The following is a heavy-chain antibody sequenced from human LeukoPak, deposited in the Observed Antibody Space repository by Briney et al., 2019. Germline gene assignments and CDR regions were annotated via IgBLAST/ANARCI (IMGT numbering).Heavy chain of an antibody. V-gene: IGHV3-23*01. Sequence: GGSLRLSCAASGFTFSSYAISWVRQAPGKGLEWVSAISGSGGSTYYADSVKGRFTISRDNSKNTLYLQMNSLRAEDTAVYYCAKNSGSGSYYYYYMDVWGKGTTVTVSS. D-gene: IGHD3-10*01. CDR1: GFTFSSYA. J-gene: IGHJ6*03. CDR3: AKNSGSGSYYYYYMDV. CDR2: ISGSGGST.